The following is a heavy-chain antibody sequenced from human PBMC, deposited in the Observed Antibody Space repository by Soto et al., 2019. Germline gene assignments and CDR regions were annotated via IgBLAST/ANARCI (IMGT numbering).Heavy chain of an antibody. V-gene: IGHV3-15*07. Sequence: GGSLRLSCAASGFTFSNAWMNWVRQAPGKGLEWVGRIKSKTDGGTTDYAAPVKGRFTISRDDSKNTLYLQMNSLKTEDTAVYYCTTYYDSSGYTLYYYYYGMDVWGQGTTVTVSS. D-gene: IGHD3-22*01. CDR3: TTYYDSSGYTLYYYYYGMDV. J-gene: IGHJ6*02. CDR1: GFTFSNAW. CDR2: IKSKTDGGTT.